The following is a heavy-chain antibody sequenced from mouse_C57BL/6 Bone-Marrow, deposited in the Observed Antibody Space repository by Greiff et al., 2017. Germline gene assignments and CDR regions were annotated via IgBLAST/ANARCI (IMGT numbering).Heavy chain of an antibody. D-gene: IGHD1-1*01. J-gene: IGHJ4*01. CDR2: MWSGGST. Sequence: VQLQQSGPGLVQPSQSLSITCTASGFSLTSYGVHWVRQSPGKGLEWLGVMWSGGSTDNNAAFISRLGISKDNSKSQVVLKRNRLQADDTAIYYWARNVIYCYCIGYGMDYWGQGTSVTVSA. V-gene: IGHV2-2*01. CDR3: ARNVIYCYCIGYGMDY. CDR1: GFSLTSYG.